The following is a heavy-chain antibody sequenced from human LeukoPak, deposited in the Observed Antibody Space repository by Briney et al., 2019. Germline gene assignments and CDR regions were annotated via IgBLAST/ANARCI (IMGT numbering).Heavy chain of an antibody. D-gene: IGHD1-26*01. Sequence: SETLSLTCTVSGGSISSSGYYWGWIRQPPGTGLEWIASIYYSGSTYYNPSLKSRVTISVDTSKNQLSLKLSSLTAADTAVYYCARHEYSGSYYGLSWFDPWGQGTLVTLSS. CDR1: GGSISSSGYY. CDR2: IYYSGST. J-gene: IGHJ5*02. V-gene: IGHV4-39*01. CDR3: ARHEYSGSYYGLSWFDP.